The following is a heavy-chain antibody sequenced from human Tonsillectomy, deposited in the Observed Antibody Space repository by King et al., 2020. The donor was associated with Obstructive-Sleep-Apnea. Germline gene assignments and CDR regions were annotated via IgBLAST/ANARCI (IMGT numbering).Heavy chain of an antibody. Sequence: VQLVESGGGLVQPGGSLRLSCAASGFTFSSYWMSWVRQAPGKGREWVANIKQDGSEKYYVDSVKGRFTISRDNAKNSLYLQMNSLRAEDTAVYYCARGADRPPRDYFDYWGQGTLVTVSS. V-gene: IGHV3-7*03. CDR2: IKQDGSEK. J-gene: IGHJ4*02. CDR1: GFTFSSYW. CDR3: ARGADRPPRDYFDY.